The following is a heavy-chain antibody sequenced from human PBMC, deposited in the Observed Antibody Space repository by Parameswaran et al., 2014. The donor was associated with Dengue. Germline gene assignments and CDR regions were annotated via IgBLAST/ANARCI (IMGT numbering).Heavy chain of an antibody. J-gene: IGHJ6*02. Sequence: WIRQPPGKGLEWVAVISYDGSNKYYADSVKGRFTISRDNSKNTLYLQMNSLRAEDTAVYYCARDDGGWYPQGGGMDVWGQGTTVTVSS. D-gene: IGHD6-19*01. CDR2: ISYDGSNK. CDR3: ARDDGGWYPQGGGMDV. V-gene: IGHV3-30-3*01.